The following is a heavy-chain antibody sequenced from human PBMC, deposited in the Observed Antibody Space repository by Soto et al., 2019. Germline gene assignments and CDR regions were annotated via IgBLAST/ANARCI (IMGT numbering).Heavy chain of an antibody. V-gene: IGHV4-59*08. CDR1: GGSISSYY. D-gene: IGHD2-15*01. CDR3: AGSKYCSGGSCYNDY. CDR2: IYYSGST. J-gene: IGHJ4*02. Sequence: SETLSLTCTVSGGSISSYYWSWIRQPPGKGLEWIGYIYYSGSTNYNPSLKSRVTISVDTSKNQFSLKLSSVTAADTAVYYCAGSKYCSGGSCYNDYWGQGTLVTVSS.